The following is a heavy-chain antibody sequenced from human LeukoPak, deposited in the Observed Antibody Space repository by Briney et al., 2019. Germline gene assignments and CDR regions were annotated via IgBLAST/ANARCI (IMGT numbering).Heavy chain of an antibody. D-gene: IGHD3-3*01. J-gene: IGHJ4*02. Sequence: ASVKVSCKASGYTFTSYYMHWVRQAPGQGLEWMGRINPNSGGTNYAQKFQGRVTMTRDTSISTAYMELSRLRSDDTAVYYCARGLRGTFGVVICGLDYWGQGTLVTVSS. V-gene: IGHV1-2*06. CDR3: ARGLRGTFGVVICGLDY. CDR2: INPNSGGT. CDR1: GYTFTSYY.